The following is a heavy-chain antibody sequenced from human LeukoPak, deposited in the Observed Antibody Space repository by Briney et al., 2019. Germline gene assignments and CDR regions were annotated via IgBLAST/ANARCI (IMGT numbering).Heavy chain of an antibody. D-gene: IGHD3-22*01. CDR1: GGSISSGGYY. CDR3: ARHVGGYYDSSGQKTYYFDY. V-gene: IGHV4-31*03. Sequence: SETLSLTCTVSGGSISSGGYYWSWIRQHPGKGLEWIGYIYYSGSTYYNPSLKSRVTISVDTSKNQFSLKLSSVAAADTAVYYCARHVGGYYDSSGQKTYYFDYWGQGTLVTVSS. J-gene: IGHJ4*02. CDR2: IYYSGST.